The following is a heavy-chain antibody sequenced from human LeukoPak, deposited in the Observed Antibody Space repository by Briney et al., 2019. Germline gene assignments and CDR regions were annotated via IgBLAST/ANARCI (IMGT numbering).Heavy chain of an antibody. J-gene: IGHJ6*03. D-gene: IGHD3-22*01. CDR3: ARGRTYSSGYYRYYYYYMDV. CDR2: INHSGST. V-gene: IGHV4-34*01. Sequence: PSETLSLTCAVYGGSFSGYYWSWIRQPPGKGLEWIGEINHSGSTNYNPSLRSRVTISVDTSKNQFSLKLSSVTAADTAVYYCARGRTYSSGYYRYYYYYMDVWGKGTTVTVSS. CDR1: GGSFSGYY.